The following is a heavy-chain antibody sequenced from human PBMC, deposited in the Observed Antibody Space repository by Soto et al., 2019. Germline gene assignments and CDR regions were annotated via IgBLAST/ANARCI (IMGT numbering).Heavy chain of an antibody. J-gene: IGHJ4*02. Sequence: ASVKGSGKTSGYTFNSVGVSWVRQARGQVLEWMGWISGYNGKIKYAQTLQGRVTMTADTSTSTVYLELRGLRPDDTAVYFCARDKMIDDYGLGTYDYWGQGTTVTVSS. CDR1: GYTFNSVG. CDR3: ARDKMIDDYGLGTYDY. D-gene: IGHD3-10*01. V-gene: IGHV1-18*04. CDR2: ISGYNGKI.